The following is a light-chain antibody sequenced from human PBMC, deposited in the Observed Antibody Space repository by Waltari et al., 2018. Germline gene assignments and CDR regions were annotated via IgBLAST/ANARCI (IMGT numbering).Light chain of an antibody. CDR1: QSVSSS. Sequence: EIVMTQSPAALSLSPGERATLSCRTSQSVSSSLAWYQQKPGQAPRLLIYGASSRTPGIPDRFTASESGTEFTLIISSLEPEDVAVYYCQQNSNWPLTFGGGTKVEIK. CDR3: QQNSNWPLT. CDR2: GAS. J-gene: IGKJ4*01. V-gene: IGKV3D-15*01.